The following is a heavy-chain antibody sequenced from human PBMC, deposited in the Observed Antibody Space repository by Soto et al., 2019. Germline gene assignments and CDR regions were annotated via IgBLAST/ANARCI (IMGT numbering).Heavy chain of an antibody. CDR1: GFTFDDYA. V-gene: IGHV3-9*01. CDR2: ISWNSSII. D-gene: IGHD1-26*01. CDR3: AKDVEWSGSNLNHAFDV. Sequence: EMKLVESGGGLVQPGRSLRLSCATSGFTFDDYAVHWVRQAPGKGLEWVSGISWNSSIIDYADSVKGRYTISRDNAKNGLYLQSHRLTSVDTALYCCAKDVEWSGSNLNHAFDVWGQGTMVSVSS. J-gene: IGHJ3*01.